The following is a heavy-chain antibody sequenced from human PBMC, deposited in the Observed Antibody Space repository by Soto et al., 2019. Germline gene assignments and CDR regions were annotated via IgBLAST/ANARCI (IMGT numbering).Heavy chain of an antibody. CDR2: INPDGRGT. D-gene: IGHD3-9*01. CDR1: DFTFTTYW. V-gene: IGHV3-7*01. J-gene: IGHJ5*02. Sequence: EVQVVESGGDLVQPGGSLRISCAASDFTFTTYWMSWVRQAPGKGLEWLACINPDGRGTYYVDSLRGRFTISRDNAKKDLSLQMNSRTIEYTDVYYCTRDPAPLRYFCQTYWFDPWGRGTLVTVSS. CDR3: TRDPAPLRYFCQTYWFDP.